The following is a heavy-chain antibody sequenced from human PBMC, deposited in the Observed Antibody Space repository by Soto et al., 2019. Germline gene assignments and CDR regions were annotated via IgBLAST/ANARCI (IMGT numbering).Heavy chain of an antibody. CDR3: ARNLLRYFDWSPGPDSYYYGMDV. CDR2: FSVHDGNT. Sequence: APVKVSCKASGYTFSRYCLTWVRQAPGQGVEWVGWFSVHDGNTNYAQKFQGRVTMTTDTSTSTAYMELRSLTSDDTAVYFCARNLLRYFDWSPGPDSYYYGMDVWGQGTTVTVSS. CDR1: GYTFSRYC. J-gene: IGHJ6*02. V-gene: IGHV1-18*01. D-gene: IGHD3-9*01.